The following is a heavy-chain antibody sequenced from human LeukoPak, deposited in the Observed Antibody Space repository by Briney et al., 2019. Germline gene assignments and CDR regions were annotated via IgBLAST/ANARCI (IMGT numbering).Heavy chain of an antibody. CDR2: ISSSSSYI. D-gene: IGHD3-22*01. J-gene: IGHJ4*02. Sequence: GRSLRLSCAASGFTFSSYSMNWVRQAPGKGLEWVSSISSSSSYIYYADSVKGRFTISRDNAKNSLYLQMNSLRAEDTAVYYCAREYYYDSSGYYGIAYWGQGTLVTVSS. CDR1: GFTFSSYS. CDR3: AREYYYDSSGYYGIAY. V-gene: IGHV3-21*01.